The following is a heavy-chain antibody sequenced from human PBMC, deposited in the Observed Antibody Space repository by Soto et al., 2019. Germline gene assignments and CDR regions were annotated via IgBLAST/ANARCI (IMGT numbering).Heavy chain of an antibody. V-gene: IGHV2-5*02. CDR3: VNLRTGGRVDS. D-gene: IGHD2-8*02. CDR1: GFSLSSSGVG. CDR2: IYWDDDK. Sequence: QITLKESGPSLVKPTEPLTLTCTFSGFSLSSSGVGVSWIRQPPGKPLEWLALIYWDDDKYTSPSLTSRLTLTEDTAENPVVILMTTTDPVGPDTYFCVNLRTGGRVDSWGQVTLVTVSS. J-gene: IGHJ4*02.